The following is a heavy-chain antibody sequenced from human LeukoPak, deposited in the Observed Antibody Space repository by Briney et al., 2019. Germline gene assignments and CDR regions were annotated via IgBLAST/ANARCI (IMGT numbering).Heavy chain of an antibody. CDR2: INPSGASA. Sequence: ASVKVSCKASGYTFTSYSIHWVRQAPGQGLEWMGIINPSGASAMYAQKFQGRVTMTRDMSTATVYLDLSSLRFDDTAVYYCARGPPRSVVVTATLGYWGQGTLVTVSS. J-gene: IGHJ4*02. CDR3: ARGPPRSVVVTATLGY. CDR1: GYTFTSYS. D-gene: IGHD2-21*02. V-gene: IGHV1-46*01.